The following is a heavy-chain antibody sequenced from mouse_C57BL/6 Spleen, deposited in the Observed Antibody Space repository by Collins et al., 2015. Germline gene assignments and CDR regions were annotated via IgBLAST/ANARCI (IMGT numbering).Heavy chain of an antibody. CDR2: IYPGSGNT. CDR3: ARLFTTVVAEDY. J-gene: IGHJ2*01. V-gene: IGHV1-76*01. CDR1: GYTFTDYY. D-gene: IGHD1-1*01. Sequence: QVQLKQSGAELVRPGASVKLSCKASGYTFTDYYINWVKQRPGQGLEWIARIYPGSGNTYYNEKFKGKATLTAEKSSSTAYMQLSSLTSEDSAVYFCARLFTTVVAEDYWGQGTTLTVSS.